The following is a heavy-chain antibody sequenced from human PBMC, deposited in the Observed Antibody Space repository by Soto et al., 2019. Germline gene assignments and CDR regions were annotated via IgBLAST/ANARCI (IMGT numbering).Heavy chain of an antibody. J-gene: IGHJ3*02. V-gene: IGHV3-49*03. Sequence: GGSLRLSCTASGFTFGDYAMSWFRQAPGKGLEWVGFIRSKAYGGTTEYAASVKGRFTISRDDSKSIAYLQMNSLKTEDTAVYYCTRDPAVMTTVTTYAFDIWGQGTMVTVSS. CDR1: GFTFGDYA. CDR2: IRSKAYGGTT. D-gene: IGHD4-17*01. CDR3: TRDPAVMTTVTTYAFDI.